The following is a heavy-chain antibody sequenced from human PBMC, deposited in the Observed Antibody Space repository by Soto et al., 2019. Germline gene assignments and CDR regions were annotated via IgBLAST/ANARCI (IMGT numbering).Heavy chain of an antibody. CDR1: GCTFTSYG. J-gene: IGHJ5*02. CDR2: ISAYNGNT. Sequence: ASVKVSCKACGCTFTSYGISWVRQAPGQGLEWMGWISAYNGNTNYAQNLQGRITMTTDTSTSTAYMELRSLRSDDTAVYYCVRQDVVVPCGISEFDPWGQGTLVTVSS. CDR3: VRQDVVVPCGISEFDP. D-gene: IGHD2-2*01. V-gene: IGHV1-18*04.